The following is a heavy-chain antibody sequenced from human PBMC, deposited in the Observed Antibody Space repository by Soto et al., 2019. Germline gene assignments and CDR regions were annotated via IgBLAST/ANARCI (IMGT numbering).Heavy chain of an antibody. J-gene: IGHJ4*02. D-gene: IGHD3-22*01. V-gene: IGHV4-31*03. CDR2: IYSTEST. CDR3: ARSDSSGKTRYYFDH. Sequence: SETLSLTCTVSGGSISSGSYYWTWIRQHPGKGLEWIGYIYSTESTNYNPSLKSRLTISVDMSASQFSLKLSSVTVADTAVYNCARSDSSGKTRYYFDHWGQGTLVTVSS. CDR1: GGSISSGSYY.